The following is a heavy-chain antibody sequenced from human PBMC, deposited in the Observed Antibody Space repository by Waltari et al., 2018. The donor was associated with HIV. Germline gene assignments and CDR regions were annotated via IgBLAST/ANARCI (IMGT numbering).Heavy chain of an antibody. V-gene: IGHV3-21*01. CDR3: ARDFWGGYYYGMDV. CDR2: ISSSSSYI. CDR1: GFTFSRYS. D-gene: IGHD3-16*01. J-gene: IGHJ6*02. Sequence: EVQLVASGGGLVKPGGSLRLSCSASGFTFSRYSINWVRQAPGKGLEWVSSISSSSSYIYYADSVNGRFTISRDNAKNSLYLQMNSLRAEDTAVYYCARDFWGGYYYGMDVWGQGTTVTVSS.